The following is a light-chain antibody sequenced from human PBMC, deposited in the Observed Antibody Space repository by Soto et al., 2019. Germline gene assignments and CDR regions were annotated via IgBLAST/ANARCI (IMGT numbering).Light chain of an antibody. CDR3: QQCYSTLNT. J-gene: IGKJ5*01. CDR2: AAS. CDR1: QSINSY. V-gene: IGKV1-39*01. Sequence: TQSPPTLCASLGARLTITFRASQSINSYLTWYQQKPGKAPKLLIYAASSLQSGVPSRFSGSGSGTDFTLTISSLQPEDFTTYYCQQCYSTLNTFGQGTRLEVK.